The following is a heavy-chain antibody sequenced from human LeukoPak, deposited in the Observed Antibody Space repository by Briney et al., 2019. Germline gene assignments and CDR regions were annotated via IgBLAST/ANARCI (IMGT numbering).Heavy chain of an antibody. J-gene: IGHJ6*03. V-gene: IGHV1-2*02. CDR1: GYTFTGYY. CDR3: AREGGCSGGSCYSLYYYYYYMDV. D-gene: IGHD2-15*01. Sequence: GASVKVSCKASGYTFTGYYMHWVRQAPGQGLEWMGWINPNSGGTNYAQKFQGRVTMTRDTSTSTVYMELSGLRSEDTAVYYCAREGGCSGGSCYSLYYYYYYMDVWGKGTTVTVSS. CDR2: INPNSGGT.